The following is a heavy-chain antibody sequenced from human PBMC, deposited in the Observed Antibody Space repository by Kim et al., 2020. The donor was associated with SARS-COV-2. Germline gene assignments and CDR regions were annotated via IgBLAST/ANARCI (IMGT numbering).Heavy chain of an antibody. CDR2: ISSSSSYI. V-gene: IGHV3-21*01. J-gene: IGHJ4*02. D-gene: IGHD6-19*01. CDR3: ARDGTNSGWYISGTFDY. Sequence: GGSLRLSCAASGFTFSSYSMNWVRQAPGKGLEWVSSISSSSSYIYYADSVKGRFTISRDNAKNSLYLQMNSLRAEDTAVYYCARDGTNSGWYISGTFDYWGQGTLVTVSS. CDR1: GFTFSSYS.